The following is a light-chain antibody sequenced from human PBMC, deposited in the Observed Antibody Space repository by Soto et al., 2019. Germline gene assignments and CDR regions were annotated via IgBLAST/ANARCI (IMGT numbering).Light chain of an antibody. Sequence: LPESLEDSVTITCRASQTISGYLNWYQQKPGKAPELLIYAASYLGNGVPSRFSGSGSGSYFTLPLTSLHCEHRTPSYPLFSYTTPPTLRGGTLLDIK. J-gene: IGKJ4*01. CDR2: AAS. V-gene: IGKV1-39*01. CDR3: LFSYTTPPT. CDR1: QTISGY.